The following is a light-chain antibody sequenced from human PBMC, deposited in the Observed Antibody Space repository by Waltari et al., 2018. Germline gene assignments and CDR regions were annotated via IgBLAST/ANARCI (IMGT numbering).Light chain of an antibody. CDR3: ATWDDSLSVVI. V-gene: IGLV1-47*03. Sequence: QSVMTQPPSASETPGQRVTISCSGSSSHIGSNYVYWYQQFPGTAPKLLIQRNNQRPSGVPDRFSGSKSGTSASLAISGLWSEDEAEYYCATWDDSLSVVIFGGGTKLTVL. CDR2: RNN. CDR1: SSHIGSNY. J-gene: IGLJ2*01.